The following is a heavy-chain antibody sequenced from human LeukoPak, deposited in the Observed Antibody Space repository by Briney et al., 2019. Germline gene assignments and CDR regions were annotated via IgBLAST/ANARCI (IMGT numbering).Heavy chain of an antibody. CDR2: IYYSGST. V-gene: IGHV4-59*01. Sequence: SETLSLTCTVSGGSISSYYWSWIRQPPRKGLEWIGYIYYSGSTNYNPSLKSRVTISVDTSKNQFSLKLSSVTAADTAVYYCARGAVGATPLNYWGQGTLVTVSS. D-gene: IGHD1-26*01. CDR3: ARGAVGATPLNY. CDR1: GGSISSYY. J-gene: IGHJ4*02.